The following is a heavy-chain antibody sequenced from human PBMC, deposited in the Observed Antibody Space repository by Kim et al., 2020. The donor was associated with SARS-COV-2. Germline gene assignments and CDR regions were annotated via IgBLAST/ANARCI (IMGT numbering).Heavy chain of an antibody. CDR1: GYSFTSYW. D-gene: IGHD3-3*01. CDR3: ARRRGDFWSGLPLPLKNNWFDP. CDR2: IYPGDSDT. J-gene: IGHJ5*02. Sequence: GESLKISCKGSGYSFTSYWIGWVRQMPGKGLEWMGIIYPGDSDTRYSPSFQGQVTISADKSISTAYLQWSSLKASDTAMYYCARRRGDFWSGLPLPLKNNWFDPWGQGTLVTVSS. V-gene: IGHV5-51*01.